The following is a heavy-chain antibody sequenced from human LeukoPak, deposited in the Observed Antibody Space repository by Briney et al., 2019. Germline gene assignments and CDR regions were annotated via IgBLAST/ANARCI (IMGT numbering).Heavy chain of an antibody. V-gene: IGHV4-59*01. D-gene: IGHD6-13*01. CDR1: GASMSSYY. CDR2: IYYSGST. Sequence: SETLSLTCTVSGASMSSYYWGWIRQPPGKGLEWIGYIYYSGSTNYNPSLKSRVTISVDTSKNLFSLKLSSVTAADTAVYYCARVRQQVVHDAFDIWGQGTMVIVSS. J-gene: IGHJ3*02. CDR3: ARVRQQVVHDAFDI.